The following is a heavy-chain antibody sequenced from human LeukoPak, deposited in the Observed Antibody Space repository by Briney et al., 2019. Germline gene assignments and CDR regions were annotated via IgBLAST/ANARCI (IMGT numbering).Heavy chain of an antibody. J-gene: IGHJ4*02. CDR3: ARDSSGWSVDY. D-gene: IGHD6-19*01. V-gene: IGHV3-11*05. CDR1: LFTFKYYY. CDR2: ISSTSNYM. Sequence: GGSLRHSCAPRLFTFKYYYMSWSLPAPGKWLQWVSFISSTSNYMKDADTVKGRFTISRDNAKNSLYLQTNSLRAEDTAVYYCARDSSGWSVDYWGQGTLVTVSS.